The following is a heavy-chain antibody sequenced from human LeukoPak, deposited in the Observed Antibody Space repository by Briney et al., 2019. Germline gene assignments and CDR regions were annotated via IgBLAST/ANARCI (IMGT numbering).Heavy chain of an antibody. CDR2: IIPIFGTA. CDR1: GGTFSSYA. Sequence: SVKVSCKASGGTFSSYAISWVRQAPGQGLERMGGIIPIFGTANYAQKFQGRVTITADESTSTAYMELSSLRSEDTAVYYCAREGGSGWYRGWFDPWGQGTLVTVSS. D-gene: IGHD6-19*01. CDR3: AREGGSGWYRGWFDP. V-gene: IGHV1-69*01. J-gene: IGHJ5*02.